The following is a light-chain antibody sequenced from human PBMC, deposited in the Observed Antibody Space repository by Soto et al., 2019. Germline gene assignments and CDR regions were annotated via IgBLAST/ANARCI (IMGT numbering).Light chain of an antibody. Sequence: QSALTQPASVSGSPGQSITISCTGTSSDVGYYNYVSWFQQHPGKAPKLVISDVTNRPSGVSNRFSGSKSGNTASLTISGLQAEEEAHYYCSSYITSSTHVFGTGTKLTVL. CDR3: SSYITSSTHV. CDR2: DVT. V-gene: IGLV2-14*03. CDR1: SSDVGYYNY. J-gene: IGLJ1*01.